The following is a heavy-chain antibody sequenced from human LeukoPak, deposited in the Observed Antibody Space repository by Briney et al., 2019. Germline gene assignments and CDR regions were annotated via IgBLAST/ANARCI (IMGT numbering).Heavy chain of an antibody. J-gene: IGHJ4*02. V-gene: IGHV4-38-2*01. CDR3: ARVTSSGGYYFDY. Sequence: SETLSLTCAVSGYSISSGYYWGWIRQPPGKGLEWIGSIYHSGSTYYNPSLKSRVTISVDTSKNQFSLKLSSVTAADTPVYYCARVTSSGGYYFDYWGQGTLVTVSS. CDR1: GYSISSGYY. D-gene: IGHD6-25*01. CDR2: IYHSGST.